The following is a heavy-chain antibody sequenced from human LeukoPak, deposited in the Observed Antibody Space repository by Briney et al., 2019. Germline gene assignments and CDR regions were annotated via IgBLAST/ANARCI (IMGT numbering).Heavy chain of an antibody. CDR3: AKDIYNYFDSSGYGY. Sequence: SLRLSCAASGFNFDDYAMHWVRQAPGKGLEWVSGISWNSGSIGYADSVKGRFTISRDSAKNSLYLQMNSLRAEDTALYYCAKDIYNYFDSSGYGYWGQGTLATVSS. CDR2: ISWNSGSI. CDR1: GFNFDDYA. D-gene: IGHD3-22*01. V-gene: IGHV3-9*01. J-gene: IGHJ4*02.